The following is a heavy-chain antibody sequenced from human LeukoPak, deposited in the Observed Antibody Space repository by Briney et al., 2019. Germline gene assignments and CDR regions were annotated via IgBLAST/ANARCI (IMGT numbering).Heavy chain of an antibody. CDR1: GGSISSGGYY. V-gene: IGHV4-31*03. D-gene: IGHD5-12*01. Sequence: YPSETLSLTCTVSGGSISSGGYYWSWIRQHPGKGLEWIGYIYYSGSTYYNPSLKSRVTISVDTSKNHFSLKLSSVTAAATAVYYWGRFRWLRGIDYWGQGTLVTVSS. CDR2: IYYSGST. CDR3: GRFRWLRGIDY. J-gene: IGHJ4*02.